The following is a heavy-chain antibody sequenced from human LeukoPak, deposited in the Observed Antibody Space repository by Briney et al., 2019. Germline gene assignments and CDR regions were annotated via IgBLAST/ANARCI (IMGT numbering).Heavy chain of an antibody. CDR1: GGSISSSNW. D-gene: IGHD7-27*01. CDR3: ARKPNWGLAPFDY. J-gene: IGHJ4*02. Sequence: SETLSLTCAVSGGSISSSNWWSWVRQPPGKGLEWIGEIYHSGSTNYNPSLKSRVTISVDKSKNQFSLKLSSVTAADTAVYYCARKPNWGLAPFDYWGQGTLVTVSS. CDR2: IYHSGST. V-gene: IGHV4-4*02.